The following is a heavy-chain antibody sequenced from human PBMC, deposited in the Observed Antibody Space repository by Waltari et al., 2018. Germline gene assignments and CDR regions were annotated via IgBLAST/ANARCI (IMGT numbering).Heavy chain of an antibody. V-gene: IGHV3-48*03. J-gene: IGHJ4*02. CDR3: ARQFAY. CDR2: ISGSGSTI. Sequence: VQLVESGGGLVQPGGSLRLSCATSGITLSSNGMNWVRQAPGKGLEVVSYISGSGSTIYYADSVRGRFTISRDTANNSLYLQMNNLRADDTGVYYCARQFAYWGQGALVTVSS. CDR1: GITLSSNG.